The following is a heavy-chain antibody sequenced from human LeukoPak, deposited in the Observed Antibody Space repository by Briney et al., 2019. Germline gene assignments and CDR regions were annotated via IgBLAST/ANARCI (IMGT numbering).Heavy chain of an antibody. J-gene: IGHJ4*02. Sequence: GGSLGLSCAASGFTFSPFWMHWVRQAPGKGLEWVSRIKGDGTYKNYADSVRGRFSISRDNTRNTLSLQMNSLRAEDSAVYFCVRDGDAYNFDWWGQGVLVTVSS. D-gene: IGHD5-24*01. CDR1: GFTFSPFW. CDR3: VRDGDAYNFDW. V-gene: IGHV3-74*01. CDR2: IKGDGTYK.